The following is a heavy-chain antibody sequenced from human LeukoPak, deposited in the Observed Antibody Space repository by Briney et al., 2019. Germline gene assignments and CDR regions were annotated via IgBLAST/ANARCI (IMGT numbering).Heavy chain of an antibody. CDR3: ARLQITGTTLVVDY. Sequence: SETLSLTCTVSGGSISSYYWSWIRQPPGKGLEWIGYIYYSGSTNYNPSLKSRVTISVDTSKNQFSLKLSSVTAADTAVYYCARLQITGTTLVVDYWGQGTLVTVSS. D-gene: IGHD1-7*01. CDR1: GGSISSYY. J-gene: IGHJ4*02. CDR2: IYYSGST. V-gene: IGHV4-59*08.